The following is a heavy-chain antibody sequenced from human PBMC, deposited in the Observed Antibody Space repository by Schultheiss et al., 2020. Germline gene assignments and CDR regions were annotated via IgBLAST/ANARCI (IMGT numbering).Heavy chain of an antibody. V-gene: IGHV3-43D*04. Sequence: GGSLRLSCAASGFTFDDYAMHWVRQAPGKGLEWVSLISWDGGSTYYADSVKGRFTISRDNSKNTLYLQMNSLRAEDTAVYYCARDAPTYDYGDQRWGYFDYWGQGTLVTVSS. J-gene: IGHJ4*02. CDR1: GFTFDDYA. D-gene: IGHD4-17*01. CDR3: ARDAPTYDYGDQRWGYFDY. CDR2: ISWDGGST.